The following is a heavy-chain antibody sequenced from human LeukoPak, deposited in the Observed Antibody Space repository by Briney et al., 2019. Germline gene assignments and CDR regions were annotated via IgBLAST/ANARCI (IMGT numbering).Heavy chain of an antibody. CDR3: ARGVSGWPDY. CDR1: GFTFSSYA. D-gene: IGHD6-19*01. J-gene: IGHJ4*02. CDR2: ISYDGSNK. Sequence: GGSLRLPCAASGFTFSSYAMHWVRQAPGKGLEWVAVISYDGSNKYYADSVKGRFTISRDNSKNTLYLQMNSLRAEDTAVYYCARGVSGWPDYWGQGTLVTVSS. V-gene: IGHV3-30*04.